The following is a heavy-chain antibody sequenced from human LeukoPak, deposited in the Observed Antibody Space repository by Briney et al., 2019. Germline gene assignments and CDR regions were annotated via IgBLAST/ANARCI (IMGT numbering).Heavy chain of an antibody. J-gene: IGHJ4*02. CDR3: AREEFTMVRGVIY. Sequence: PSETLSLTCAVYGGSFSGYYWSWIRKPPGKGLEWIGEINHSGSTNYNPSLKSRVTISVDTSKNQFSLKLSSVTAADTAVYYCAREEFTMVRGVIYWGQGTLVTVSS. CDR1: GGSFSGYY. D-gene: IGHD3-10*01. CDR2: INHSGST. V-gene: IGHV4-34*01.